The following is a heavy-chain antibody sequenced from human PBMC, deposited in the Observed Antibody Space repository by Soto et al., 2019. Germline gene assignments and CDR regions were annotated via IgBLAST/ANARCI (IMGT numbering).Heavy chain of an antibody. Sequence: EVQLSESGGGLVQPGGSLRLSCAGSGFTFINYAMNWVRQVPGKGLEWVSSISGGGDAAFFPDSVRGRFTISRDNSKNTVTLQMNSLGVDDTAVYYCARKILGSTSRPNYWYFDVWGRGTLVTVSS. D-gene: IGHD3-16*01. CDR1: GFTFINYA. CDR3: ARKILGSTSRPNYWYFDV. V-gene: IGHV3-23*01. CDR2: ISGGGDAA. J-gene: IGHJ2*01.